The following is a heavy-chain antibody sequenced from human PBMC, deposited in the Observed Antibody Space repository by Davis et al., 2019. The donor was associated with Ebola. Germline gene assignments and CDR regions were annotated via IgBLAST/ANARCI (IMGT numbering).Heavy chain of an antibody. J-gene: IGHJ2*01. CDR2: INHSGST. V-gene: IGHV4-34*01. CDR3: ARGPFGWYFDL. Sequence: PSETLSLTCTVSGGSISSYYWSWIRQPPGKGLEWIGEINHSGSTNYNPSLKSRVTISVDTSKNQFSLKLSSVTAADTAVYYCARGPFGWYFDLWGRGTLVTVSS. CDR1: GGSISSYY. D-gene: IGHD3-10*01.